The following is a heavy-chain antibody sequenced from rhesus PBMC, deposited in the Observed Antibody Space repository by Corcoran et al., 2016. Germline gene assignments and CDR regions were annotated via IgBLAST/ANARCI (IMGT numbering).Heavy chain of an antibody. J-gene: IGHJ4*01. CDR1: GGSISGYYY. V-gene: IGHV4-73*01. CDR2: IYGNSAST. D-gene: IGHD4-35*01. CDR3: AREAHYGNYGPPY. Sequence: QVQLQQWGEGLVKPSETLSLTCAVYGGSISGYYYWSWIRQPPGTGLEWIGYIYGNSASTNYNPSLKNRVTISKDTSKNQFALKLSSVTAADTAVYYCAREAHYGNYGPPYRGQGVLVTVSS.